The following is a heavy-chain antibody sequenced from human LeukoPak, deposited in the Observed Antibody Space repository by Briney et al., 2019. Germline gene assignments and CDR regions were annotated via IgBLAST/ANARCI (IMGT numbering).Heavy chain of an antibody. D-gene: IGHD3-22*01. CDR2: INPSGGST. Sequence: GASVKVSCKASGYTFSSYDINWVRQATGQGLEWMGIINPSGGSTSYAQKFQGRVTMTRDTSTSTVYMELSSLRSEDTAVYYCAREGGTMIVVDNWFDPWGQGTLVTVSS. CDR1: GYTFSSYD. V-gene: IGHV1-46*01. J-gene: IGHJ5*02. CDR3: AREGGTMIVVDNWFDP.